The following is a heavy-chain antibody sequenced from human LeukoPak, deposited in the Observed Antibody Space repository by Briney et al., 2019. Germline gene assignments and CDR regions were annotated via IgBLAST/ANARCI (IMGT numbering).Heavy chain of an antibody. V-gene: IGHV3-15*01. Sequence: KPGGSLRLSCAAFGFTFSNAWMSWVRQAPGKGLEWVGRIKSQTAGGTADYAAPVKGRFTISRDDSKNTLYLQMNSLKTEDTAVYYCTAVIRTGTLDYWGQGTLVTVSS. CDR2: IKSQTAGGTA. D-gene: IGHD1/OR15-1a*01. CDR1: GFTFSNAW. CDR3: TAVIRTGTLDY. J-gene: IGHJ4*02.